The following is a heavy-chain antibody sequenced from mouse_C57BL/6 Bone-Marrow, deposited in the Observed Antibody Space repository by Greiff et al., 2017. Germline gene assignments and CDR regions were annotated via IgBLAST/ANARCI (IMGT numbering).Heavy chain of an antibody. D-gene: IGHD1-1*01. Sequence: EVTLQESGGGLVKPGGSLKLSCAASGFTFSSYAMSWVRQTPEKRLAWVATISDGGSYTYYPDNVKGRFTISRDNAKNNLYLQMSHLKSEDTAMYYCARVLFQGFDYWGQGTTLTVSS. V-gene: IGHV5-4*03. CDR2: ISDGGSYT. CDR1: GFTFSSYA. J-gene: IGHJ2*01. CDR3: ARVLFQGFDY.